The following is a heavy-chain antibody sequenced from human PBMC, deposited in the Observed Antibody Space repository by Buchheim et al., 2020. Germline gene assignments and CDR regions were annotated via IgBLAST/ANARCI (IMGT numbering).Heavy chain of an antibody. J-gene: IGHJ4*02. D-gene: IGHD5-24*01. CDR2: ISYDGSNK. CDR3: AKDVYNTYFDY. V-gene: IGHV3-30*18. CDR1: GFTFSTNG. Sequence: QVQLVESGGGVVQPGKSQRLACEVYGFTFSTNGMHWVRQAPGKGLEWVAVISYDGSNKYYADSVKGRFTISRDNSKNTLYLQMSSLRAEDTAVYYCAKDVYNTYFDYWGQGTL.